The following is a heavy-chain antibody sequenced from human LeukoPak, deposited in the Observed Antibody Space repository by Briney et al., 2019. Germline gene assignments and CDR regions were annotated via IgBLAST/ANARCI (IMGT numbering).Heavy chain of an antibody. V-gene: IGHV5-51*01. CDR2: TYPSDSNT. D-gene: IGHD4-23*01. Sequence: GESLKISCKCSGYNFTSYWIGWVRQMPGKGLEWMGITYPSDSNTCYSPSFQGQVTISADKSISTAFLQWSSLKASDTAIYYCARYGDNRFDPWGQGTLVTVSS. CDR3: ARYGDNRFDP. CDR1: GYNFTSYW. J-gene: IGHJ5*02.